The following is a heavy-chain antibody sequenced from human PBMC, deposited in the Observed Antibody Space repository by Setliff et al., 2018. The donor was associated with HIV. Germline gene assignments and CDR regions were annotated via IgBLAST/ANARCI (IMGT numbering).Heavy chain of an antibody. D-gene: IGHD6-19*01. V-gene: IGHV3-7*01. CDR2: IKEDGSEE. CDR1: GFTFSSYD. CDR3: VRVPEAGTADFYYYYYGMDV. Sequence: PGGSLRLSCAASGFTFSSYDMHWVRQAPGKGLEWVANIKEDGSEEYYVDSVKGRFTISRDNAKNSLYLQMNSLRAEDTALYYCVRVPEAGTADFYYYYYGMDVWGPGTTVTVSS. J-gene: IGHJ6*02.